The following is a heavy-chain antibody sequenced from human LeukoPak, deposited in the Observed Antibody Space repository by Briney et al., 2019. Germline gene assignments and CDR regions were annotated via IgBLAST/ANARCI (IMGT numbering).Heavy chain of an antibody. CDR2: LNPNSGNT. J-gene: IGHJ4*02. CDR3: ARSGSYPRRFDY. V-gene: IGHV1-8*01. CDR1: GYTFTTSD. Sequence: GASVRVSCKASGYTFTTSDINWVRQATGQGLEWMGWLNPNSGNTAYAQKFQGRVIMTRSTSKSTAYMELSSLRSEDTAVYYCARSGSYPRRFDYWGQGTLVTVSS. D-gene: IGHD1-26*01.